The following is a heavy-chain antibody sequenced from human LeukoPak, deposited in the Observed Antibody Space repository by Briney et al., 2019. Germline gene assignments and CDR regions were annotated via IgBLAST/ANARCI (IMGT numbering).Heavy chain of an antibody. CDR1: GFTFSSYS. Sequence: GGSLRLSCAASGFTFSSYSMNWVRQAPGKGLEWVSYISSSSSTIYYADSVKGRFTISRDNAKNSLYLQMNSLRAEDTAVYYCASGTNTYYDFWSGYFDYWGQGTPVTVSS. CDR2: ISSSSSTI. CDR3: ASGTNTYYDFWSGYFDY. J-gene: IGHJ4*02. V-gene: IGHV3-48*01. D-gene: IGHD3-3*01.